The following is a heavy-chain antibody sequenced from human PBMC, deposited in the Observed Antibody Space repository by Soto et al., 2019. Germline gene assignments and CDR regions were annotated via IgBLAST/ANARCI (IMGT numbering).Heavy chain of an antibody. Sequence: SETLSLTCTVSGGSISSGGYYWSWIRQHPGKGLEWIGYIYYSGSTYYNPSLKSRVTISVDTSKNQFSLKLSSVTAADTAVYYCARGAAVALGSSAFDSWGQGTMVTVSS. D-gene: IGHD3-16*01. CDR1: GGSISSGGYY. CDR2: IYYSGST. CDR3: ARGAAVALGSSAFDS. V-gene: IGHV4-31*03. J-gene: IGHJ3*02.